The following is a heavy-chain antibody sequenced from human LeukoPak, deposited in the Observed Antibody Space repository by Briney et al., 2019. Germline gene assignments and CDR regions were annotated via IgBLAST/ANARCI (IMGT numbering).Heavy chain of an antibody. CDR2: IYTSGST. Sequence: PSETLSLTCTVSGGSISSGSYYWSWIRQPAGKGLEWIGRIYTSGSTNYNPSLKSRVTISVDTSKNQFSLKLSSVTAADTAVYYCARGSSDGDFDYWGQGTLVTVSS. V-gene: IGHV4-61*02. CDR1: GGSISSGSYY. D-gene: IGHD6-25*01. J-gene: IGHJ4*02. CDR3: ARGSSDGDFDY.